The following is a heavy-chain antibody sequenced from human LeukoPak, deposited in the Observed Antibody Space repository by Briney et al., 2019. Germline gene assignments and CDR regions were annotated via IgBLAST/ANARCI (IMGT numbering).Heavy chain of an antibody. D-gene: IGHD6-19*01. CDR3: AKAGSGWYRYIDY. CDR2: ISGSGGST. Sequence: PGGSLRLSCAASGFTFSDYYMSWVRQAPGKGLEWVSAISGSGGSTYYADSVKGRFTISRDNSKNTLYLQMNSLRAEDTAVYYCAKAGSGWYRYIDYWGQGTLVTVSS. CDR1: GFTFSDYY. J-gene: IGHJ4*02. V-gene: IGHV3-23*01.